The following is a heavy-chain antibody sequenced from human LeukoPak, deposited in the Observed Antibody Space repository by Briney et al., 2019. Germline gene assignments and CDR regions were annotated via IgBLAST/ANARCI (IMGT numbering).Heavy chain of an antibody. V-gene: IGHV3-21*01. CDR1: GFTFSSYA. CDR3: ASGFPQYYYGSGGREPRFDY. J-gene: IGHJ4*02. Sequence: KSGGSLRLSCAASGFTFSSYAMSWVRQAPGKGLEWVSSISSSSSYIYYADSMKGRFTISRDNAKNSLYLQMNSLRAEDTAVYYCASGFPQYYYGSGGREPRFDYWGQGTLVTVSS. D-gene: IGHD3-10*01. CDR2: ISSSSSYI.